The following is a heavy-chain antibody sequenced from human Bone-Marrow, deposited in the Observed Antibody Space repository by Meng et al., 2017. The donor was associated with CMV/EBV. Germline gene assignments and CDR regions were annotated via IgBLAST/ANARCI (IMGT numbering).Heavy chain of an antibody. CDR1: GYTFTGYY. Sequence: ASVKVSCKASGYTFTGYYMHWVRQAPGQGLEWMGWINPNSGGTNYAQKFQGRVTMTRDTSISTAYMELSRLRSDDTAVYYCARCMVRGVTHYYYYYGMDVWGQGTTVTGSS. CDR3: ARCMVRGVTHYYYYYGMDV. D-gene: IGHD3-10*01. CDR2: INPNSGGT. J-gene: IGHJ6*01. V-gene: IGHV1-2*02.